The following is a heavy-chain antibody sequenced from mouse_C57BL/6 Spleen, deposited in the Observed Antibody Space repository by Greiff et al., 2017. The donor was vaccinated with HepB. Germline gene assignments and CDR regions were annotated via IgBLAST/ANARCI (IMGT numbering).Heavy chain of an antibody. CDR3: TTSPYYGSSSVGYFDV. V-gene: IGHV14-4*01. Sequence: VQLQQSGAELVRPGASVKLSCTASGFNIKDDYMHWVKQRPEQGLEWIGWIDPENGDTEYASKFQGKATITADTSSNTAYLQLSSLTSEDTAVYYCTTSPYYGSSSVGYFDVWGTGTTVTVSS. D-gene: IGHD1-1*01. J-gene: IGHJ1*03. CDR2: IDPENGDT. CDR1: GFNIKDDY.